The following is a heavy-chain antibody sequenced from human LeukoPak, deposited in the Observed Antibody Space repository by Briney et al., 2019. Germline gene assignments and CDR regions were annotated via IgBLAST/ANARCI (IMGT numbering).Heavy chain of an antibody. CDR3: ARGGRVVVIPPNL. D-gene: IGHD3-22*01. CDR2: IYYSGST. V-gene: IGHV4-59*01. J-gene: IGHJ2*01. Sequence: PSETLSLTCTVSGGSISSYYWSWIRQPQGKGLEWIGYIYYSGSTNYNPSLKSRVTISVDTSKNQFSLKLSSVTAADTAVYYCARGGRVVVIPPNLWGRGTLVTVSS. CDR1: GGSISSYY.